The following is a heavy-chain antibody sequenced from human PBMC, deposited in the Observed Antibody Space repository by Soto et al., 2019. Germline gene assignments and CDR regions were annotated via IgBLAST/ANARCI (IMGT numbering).Heavy chain of an antibody. Sequence: QVQLQESGPGLVKPSQTLSLTCTVSGGSISSGSYYWSWIRQLPGKGLEWIGYIYYSGSTYYNPSLKSRVTISVDTSKNQFSLKLNSVTAEDTAVYYCATRTDYFYGSGSLGGMNVWGQGTTVTVSS. V-gene: IGHV4-31*03. CDR3: ATRTDYFYGSGSLGGMNV. J-gene: IGHJ6*02. CDR2: IYYSGST. CDR1: GGSISSGSYY. D-gene: IGHD3-10*01.